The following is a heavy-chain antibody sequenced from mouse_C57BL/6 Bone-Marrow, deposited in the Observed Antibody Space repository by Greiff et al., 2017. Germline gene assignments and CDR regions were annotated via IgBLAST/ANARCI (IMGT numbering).Heavy chain of an antibody. CDR1: GFNIKDYY. J-gene: IGHJ2*01. CDR3: TRSLIYYGTNY. Sequence: EVQLQQSGAELVKPGASVKLSCTASGFNIKDYYIHWVKQRTEQGLEWIGRIDPEDGETKYAPKFQDKATITADTSPNTAYLQLSSLTSEDTAVYYCTRSLIYYGTNYWGQGTTLTVSS. D-gene: IGHD1-1*01. CDR2: IDPEDGET. V-gene: IGHV14-2*01.